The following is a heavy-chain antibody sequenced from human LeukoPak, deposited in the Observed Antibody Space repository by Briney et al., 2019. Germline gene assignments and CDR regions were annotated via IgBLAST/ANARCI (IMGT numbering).Heavy chain of an antibody. CDR1: GFTFSNFA. Sequence: PGGSLRLSCAASGFTFSNFAMSWVRQAPGKGLEWVSSISGAGDTTPHADSVKGRFTISRDNSKNTLYLQMSSLSAADTAVYYCAKVYRDNGDYFAFNVWGQGSMVTVSS. CDR2: ISGAGDTT. D-gene: IGHD4-17*01. CDR3: AKVYRDNGDYFAFNV. V-gene: IGHV3-23*01. J-gene: IGHJ3*01.